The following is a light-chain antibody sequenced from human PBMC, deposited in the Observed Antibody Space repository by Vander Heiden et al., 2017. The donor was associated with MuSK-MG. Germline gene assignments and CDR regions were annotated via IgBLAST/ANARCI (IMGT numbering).Light chain of an antibody. Sequence: DIQMTQSPSSLSASVGDRVTTTCRASQDISRWLGWYQQKPGKAPKLLIQAASALQSGVPSRFSGSGSGTDFTLTISSLQPEDFATYYCQQANSYPRTFGQGTKVEIK. CDR1: QDISRW. CDR3: QQANSYPRT. V-gene: IGKV1-12*01. CDR2: AAS. J-gene: IGKJ1*01.